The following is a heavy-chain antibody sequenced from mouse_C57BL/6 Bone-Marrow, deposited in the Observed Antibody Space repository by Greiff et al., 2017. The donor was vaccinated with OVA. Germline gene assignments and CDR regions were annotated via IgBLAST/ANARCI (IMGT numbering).Heavy chain of an antibody. J-gene: IGHJ1*03. Sequence: QVQLKQSGAELVKPGASVKLSCKTSGYTFTSYWMHWVKQRPGQGLEWIGMIHPNSGSTNYNEKFKSQATLTVDKSSSTAYMQLSSLTSEDSAVYYCARGGFYYSNYAGWYFDVWGTGTTVTVSS. CDR3: ARGGFYYSNYAGWYFDV. CDR2: IHPNSGST. V-gene: IGHV1-64*01. D-gene: IGHD2-5*01. CDR1: GYTFTSYW.